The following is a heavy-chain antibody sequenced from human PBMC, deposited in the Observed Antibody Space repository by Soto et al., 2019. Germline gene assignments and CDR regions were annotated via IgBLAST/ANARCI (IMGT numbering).Heavy chain of an antibody. CDR3: ARDGISGAEPFEI. J-gene: IGHJ3*02. D-gene: IGHD1-20*01. CDR2: ISAYNGNL. CDR1: GYTFINYG. Sequence: QVQLVQSGAEVKMPGASVKVSCKASGYTFINYGISWVRQAPGQGLEWMGWISAYNGNLNYAQKIQGRVTMTTDASTPTAYMELRSLRSDDTAVYYCARDGISGAEPFEIWGQGTMVTVSS. V-gene: IGHV1-18*01.